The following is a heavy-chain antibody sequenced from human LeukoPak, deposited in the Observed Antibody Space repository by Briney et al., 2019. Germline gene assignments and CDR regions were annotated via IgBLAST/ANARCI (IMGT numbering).Heavy chain of an antibody. CDR1: GGTFSSYT. CDR3: ARVDRYSSWGNYFDY. J-gene: IGHJ4*02. Sequence: ASVKVSCKASGGTFSSYTINWVRQAPAQGLEWMGGIIPILGTAKYAQKFQGRVTITADESTSTAYMELSSLRSEDTAVYYCARVDRYSSWGNYFDYWGQGTLVTVSS. CDR2: IIPILGTA. V-gene: IGHV1-69*13. D-gene: IGHD6-19*01.